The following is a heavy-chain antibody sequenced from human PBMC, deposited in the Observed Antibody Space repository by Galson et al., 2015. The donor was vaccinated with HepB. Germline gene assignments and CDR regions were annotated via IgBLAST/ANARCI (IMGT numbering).Heavy chain of an antibody. Sequence: SLRLSCAASGFTFSSYSMNWVRQAPGKGLEWVSSISSSSSYIYYADSVKGRFTISRDNAKNSLYLHMNSLRAEDTAVYYCARAEDGCSSTSCYFDYWGQGTLVTVSS. V-gene: IGHV3-21*01. J-gene: IGHJ4*02. CDR2: ISSSSSYI. CDR3: ARAEDGCSSTSCYFDY. CDR1: GFTFSSYS. D-gene: IGHD2-2*01.